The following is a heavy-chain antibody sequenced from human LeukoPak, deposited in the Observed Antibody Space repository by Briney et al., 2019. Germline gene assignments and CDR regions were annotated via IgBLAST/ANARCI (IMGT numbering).Heavy chain of an antibody. J-gene: IGHJ3*02. CDR1: GGSLSSYY. V-gene: IGHV4-59*08. D-gene: IGHD5-18*01. CDR2: IYYSGST. CDR3: ASGYSYGPGAFDI. Sequence: SETLSLTCTVSGGSLSSYYWSWIRQPPGKGLEWIGYIYYSGSTNYNPSLKSRVTISVDTSKNQFSLKLSSVTAADTAVYYCASGYSYGPGAFDIWGQGTMVTVSS.